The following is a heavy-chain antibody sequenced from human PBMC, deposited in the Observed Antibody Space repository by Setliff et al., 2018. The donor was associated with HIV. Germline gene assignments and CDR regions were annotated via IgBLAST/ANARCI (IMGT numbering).Heavy chain of an antibody. CDR2: INHSGST. V-gene: IGHV4-34*01. J-gene: IGHJ4*02. CDR1: GGSFSGYY. CDR3: ARGVRYSSGWPVFDY. Sequence: SETLSLTCAVYGGSFSGYYWSWIRQPPGKGLEWIGEINHSGSTNYNPSLKSRVTISVDTSKNQFSLKLSSVTAADTAVYYCARGVRYSSGWPVFDYWGQGTLVTVSS. D-gene: IGHD6-19*01.